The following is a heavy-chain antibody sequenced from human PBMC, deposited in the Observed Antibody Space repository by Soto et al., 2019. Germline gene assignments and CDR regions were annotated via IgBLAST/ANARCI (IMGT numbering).Heavy chain of an antibody. CDR1: GGSISSSSYY. J-gene: IGHJ4*02. V-gene: IGHV4-39*01. D-gene: IGHD2-15*01. Sequence: SETLSLTCTVSGGSISSSSYYWGWIRQPPGKGLEWIGSIYYSGSTYYNPSLKSRVTISVDTSKNQFSLKLSSVTAADTAVYYCMHVVVVAATQTDDYWGQGTLVTVSS. CDR2: IYYSGST. CDR3: MHVVVVAATQTDDY.